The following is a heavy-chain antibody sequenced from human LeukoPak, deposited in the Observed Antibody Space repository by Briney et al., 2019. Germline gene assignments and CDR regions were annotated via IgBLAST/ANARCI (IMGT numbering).Heavy chain of an antibody. CDR3: ARDQGITMVRGVSSPGNDY. CDR2: IIPILGIA. V-gene: IGHV1-69*04. Sequence: SVKVSCKASGGTFSSYTISWARQAPGQGLEWMGRIIPILGIANYAQKFQGRVTITADKSTSTAYMELSSLRSEDTAVYYCARDQGITMVRGVSSPGNDYWGQGTLVTVSS. J-gene: IGHJ4*02. D-gene: IGHD3-10*01. CDR1: GGTFSSYT.